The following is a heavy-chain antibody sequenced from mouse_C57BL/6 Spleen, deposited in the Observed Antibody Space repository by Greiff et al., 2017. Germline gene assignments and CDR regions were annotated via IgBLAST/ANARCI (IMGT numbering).Heavy chain of an antibody. V-gene: IGHV5-17*01. Sequence: EVKLVESGGGLVKPGGSLKLSCAASGFTFSDYGMHWVRQAPEKGLEWVAYISSGSSTIYYADTVKGRFTISRDNAKNTLFLQMTSLRSEDTAMYYCAGAVTTFAMGYWGQGTSVTVSS. CDR3: AGAVTTFAMGY. J-gene: IGHJ4*01. CDR2: ISSGSSTI. D-gene: IGHD2-2*01. CDR1: GFTFSDYG.